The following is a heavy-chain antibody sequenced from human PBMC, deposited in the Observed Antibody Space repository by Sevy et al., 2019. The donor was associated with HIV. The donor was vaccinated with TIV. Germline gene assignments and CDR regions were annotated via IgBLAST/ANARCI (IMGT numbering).Heavy chain of an antibody. D-gene: IGHD2-15*01. Sequence: ASVKVSCKVSGYTFSTYRITWVRQAPGQGLEWMGWISPHNGDTNYARKLQGKVSMTTDTSTTTAYMELRGLRSDDTAVYYCARAFCSGGRCYSLAYWGQGTLVTVSS. V-gene: IGHV1-18*01. CDR2: ISPHNGDT. CDR3: ARAFCSGGRCYSLAY. J-gene: IGHJ4*02. CDR1: GYTFSTYR.